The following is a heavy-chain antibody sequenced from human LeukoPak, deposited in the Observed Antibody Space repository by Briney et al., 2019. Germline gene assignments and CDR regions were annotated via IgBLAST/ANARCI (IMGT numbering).Heavy chain of an antibody. CDR3: AKVPAVAGKKNWFDP. D-gene: IGHD6-19*01. V-gene: IGHV3-23*01. CDR2: SGGST. Sequence: SGGSTFYADSVRGRFTISRDNSKNTLYLQIDSLRAEDTAVYYCAKVPAVAGKKNWFDPWGLGTLVTVSS. J-gene: IGHJ5*02.